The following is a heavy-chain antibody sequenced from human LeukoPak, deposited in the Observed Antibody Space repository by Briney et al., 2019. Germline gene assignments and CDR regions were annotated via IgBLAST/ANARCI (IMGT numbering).Heavy chain of an antibody. D-gene: IGHD3-22*01. CDR2: ISSSSSTI. CDR3: ARDWLGYYYDSSN. J-gene: IGHJ4*02. Sequence: PGGSLRLSCAASGFTFSSYSMNWVRQAPGKGLEWVSYISSSSSTIYYADSVKGRFTISRDNAKNSLYPQMNSLRAEDTAVYYCARDWLGYYYDSSNWGQGTLVTVSS. V-gene: IGHV3-48*01. CDR1: GFTFSSYS.